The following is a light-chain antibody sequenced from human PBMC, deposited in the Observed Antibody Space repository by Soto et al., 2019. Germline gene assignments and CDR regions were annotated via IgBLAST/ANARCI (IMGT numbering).Light chain of an antibody. CDR2: AAS. V-gene: IGKV1-12*01. CDR3: QQANSFPLT. CDR1: QGMSSW. Sequence: DIPMTQSPSAVSASVGDRVTITCRASQGMSSWLAWYQQKPGNDPKLLIYAASSLQSGAPSRFSGSGSGTDFTLTISSLQPEDFATYYCQQANSFPLTFGGGTMVHI. J-gene: IGKJ4*01.